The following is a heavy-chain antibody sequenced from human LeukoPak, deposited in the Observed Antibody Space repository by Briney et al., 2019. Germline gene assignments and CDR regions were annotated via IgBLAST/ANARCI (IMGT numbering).Heavy chain of an antibody. V-gene: IGHV1-2*02. CDR3: ARVEARSSDDSGYPF. D-gene: IGHD5-12*01. CDR1: GYSFTSFY. CDR2: INPNNGCT. Sequence: ASVRVSCKASGYSFTSFYVHWERQAPGQGPEWMGWINPNNGCTNYARQLQGRVTLTRDTSINTAYMDLTRLTSDDTAVYYCARVEARSSDDSGYPFWGQGTLVTVSS. J-gene: IGHJ4*02.